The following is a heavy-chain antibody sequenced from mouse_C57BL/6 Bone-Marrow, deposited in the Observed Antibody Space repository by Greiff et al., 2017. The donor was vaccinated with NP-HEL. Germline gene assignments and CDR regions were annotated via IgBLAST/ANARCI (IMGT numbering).Heavy chain of an antibody. CDR2: IYPGSGNT. V-gene: IGHV1-55*01. Sequence: QVQLQQPGAELVKPGASVKMSCKASGYTFTSYWITWVKQRPGQGLEWIGDIYPGSGNTYYNEKFKGKATLTADKSSSTAYMELRSLTSEDSAVYFCARRTTVVVPYFDYWGQGTTLTVSS. CDR1: GYTFTSYW. J-gene: IGHJ2*01. CDR3: ARRTTVVVPYFDY. D-gene: IGHD1-1*01.